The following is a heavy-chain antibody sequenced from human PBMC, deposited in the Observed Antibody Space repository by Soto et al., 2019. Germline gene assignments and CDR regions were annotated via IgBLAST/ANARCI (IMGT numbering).Heavy chain of an antibody. V-gene: IGHV1-2*04. CDR1: GYTFTGYY. D-gene: IGHD3-22*01. J-gene: IGHJ6*02. Sequence: ASVKVSCKASGYTFTGYYMHWVRQAPGQGLEWMGWINPNSGGTNYAQKFQGWVTMTRDTSISTAYMELSRLRSEDTAVYYCAGHSSGVPGYYYGMDVWGQGTTVTVS. CDR2: INPNSGGT. CDR3: AGHSSGVPGYYYGMDV.